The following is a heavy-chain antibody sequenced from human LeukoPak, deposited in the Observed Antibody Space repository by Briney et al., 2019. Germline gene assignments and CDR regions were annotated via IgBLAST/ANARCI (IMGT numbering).Heavy chain of an antibody. CDR2: ISSSSSYI. CDR3: ARAIVGATTAGY. Sequence: GGSLRLSCAASGFTLSSYSMTWVRQAPGKGLEWVSSISSSSSYIYYADSVKGRFTISRDNAKNSLYLQMNSLRAEDTAVYYCARAIVGATTAGYWGQGTLVTVSS. CDR1: GFTLSSYS. V-gene: IGHV3-21*01. D-gene: IGHD1-26*01. J-gene: IGHJ4*02.